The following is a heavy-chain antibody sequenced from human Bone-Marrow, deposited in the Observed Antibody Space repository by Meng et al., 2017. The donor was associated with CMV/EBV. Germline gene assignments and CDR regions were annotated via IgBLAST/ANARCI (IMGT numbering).Heavy chain of an antibody. D-gene: IGHD3-3*01. CDR3: ARDGVLRFLEWDNWFDP. Sequence: GESLKISCAASEFTFSDYGMHWVRQAPGQGLEWMGWINPNSGGTNYAQKFQGRVTMTRDTSISTAYMELSRLRSDDTAVDFCARDGVLRFLEWDNWFDPWGQGTLVTVSS. V-gene: IGHV1-2*02. J-gene: IGHJ5*02. CDR1: EFTFSDYG. CDR2: INPNSGGT.